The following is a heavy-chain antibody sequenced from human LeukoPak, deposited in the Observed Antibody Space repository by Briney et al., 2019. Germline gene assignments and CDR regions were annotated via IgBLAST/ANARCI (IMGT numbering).Heavy chain of an antibody. D-gene: IGHD1-7*01. V-gene: IGHV1-24*01. CDR3: ATGAGTTGRMDV. CDR1: GYTLTELS. J-gene: IGHJ6*04. Sequence: ASVKVSCKVSGYTLTELSMHWVRQAPGKGLEWMGGFDPEDGETIYAQRFQGRVTMTEDTSTDTAYMELSSLRSEDTAVYYCATGAGTTGRMDVWGKGTTVTVSS. CDR2: FDPEDGET.